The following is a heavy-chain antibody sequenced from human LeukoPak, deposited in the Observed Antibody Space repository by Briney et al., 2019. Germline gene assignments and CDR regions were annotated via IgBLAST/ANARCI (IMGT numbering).Heavy chain of an antibody. CDR2: ISGDGGST. CDR3: AKDISNYDFWSGFYT. Sequence: QPGGSLRLSCAASGFTFDDYAMHWVRQAPGKGLEWVSLISGDGGSTYYADSVKGRFTISRDNSENSLYLQMNSLRTEDTALYYCAKDISNYDFWSGFYTWGQGTLVTVSS. V-gene: IGHV3-43*02. D-gene: IGHD3-3*01. J-gene: IGHJ5*02. CDR1: GFTFDDYA.